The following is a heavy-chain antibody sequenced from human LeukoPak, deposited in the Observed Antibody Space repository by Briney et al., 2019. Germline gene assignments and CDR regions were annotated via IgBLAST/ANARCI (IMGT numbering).Heavy chain of an antibody. CDR3: ARDFLTNWFDP. Sequence: GGSLRPSCAASGFTFSSYWMSWVRQAPGKGLEWVANIKQDGSEKYYVDSVKGRFTISRDNAKNSLYLQMNSLRAEDTAVYYCARDFLTNWFDPWGQGTLVTVSS. D-gene: IGHD3-3*01. V-gene: IGHV3-7*01. J-gene: IGHJ5*02. CDR2: IKQDGSEK. CDR1: GFTFSSYW.